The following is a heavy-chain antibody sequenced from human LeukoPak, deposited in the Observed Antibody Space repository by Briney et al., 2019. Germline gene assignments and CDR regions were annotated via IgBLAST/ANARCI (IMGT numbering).Heavy chain of an antibody. V-gene: IGHV1-46*01. D-gene: IGHD1-26*01. J-gene: IGHJ4*02. CDR2: INPGGGTT. Sequence: ASVKVSCKASGYAFTKYYIHWVRQAPGQGLEWMGRINPGGGTTSYAQKFQGRVTMTRDTSTSTVYMELSSLRSEDTAVYYCARGLMIVGPTYFFDSWGQGTLVTVS. CDR3: ARGLMIVGPTYFFDS. CDR1: GYAFTKYY.